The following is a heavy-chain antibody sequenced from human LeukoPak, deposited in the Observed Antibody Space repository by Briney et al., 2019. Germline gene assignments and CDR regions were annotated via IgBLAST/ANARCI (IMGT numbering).Heavy chain of an antibody. CDR3: ARDGYGSGKGYFDY. V-gene: IGHV1-18*01. J-gene: IGHJ4*02. CDR1: GYTFTNYG. CDR2: ISAYNGNT. Sequence: GASVKVSCKASGYTFTNYGISWVRQAPGQGLEWMGWISAYNGNTNYAQKLQGRVTMTTDTSTSTAYMELRSLRSDDTAVYYCARDGYGSGKGYFDYWGQGTLVTVSS. D-gene: IGHD3-10*01.